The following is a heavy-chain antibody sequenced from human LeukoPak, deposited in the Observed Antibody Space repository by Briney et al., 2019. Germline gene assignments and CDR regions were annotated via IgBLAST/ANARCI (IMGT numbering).Heavy chain of an antibody. CDR1: GFSFSSHA. V-gene: IGHV3-21*04. CDR3: AKGPRTVRFGDRHKGIFDY. Sequence: GGSLRLSCAASGFSFSSHAMNWVRQAPGKGLEWVSFISSDGSDIFYSDSVRGRFTISRDNAKNSLSLQMNSLRAEDTAVYYCAKGPRTVRFGDRHKGIFDYWGQGTMVTVSS. D-gene: IGHD3-10*01. CDR2: ISSDGSDI. J-gene: IGHJ4*02.